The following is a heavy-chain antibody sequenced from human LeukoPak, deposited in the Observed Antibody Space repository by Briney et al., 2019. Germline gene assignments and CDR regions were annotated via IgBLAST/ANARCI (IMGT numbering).Heavy chain of an antibody. CDR2: IYYSGTT. D-gene: IGHD5-12*01. CDR3: ARTSGPWGNWFDP. CDR1: GDSITSSSYY. Sequence: TSETLSLTCTVSGDSITSSSYYWGWIRQPPGKGLEWIGSIYYSGTTYYSPSLKSRVTIPLDTSKNQFSLNLSSVTAADTAVYYCARTSGPWGNWFDPWGQGTLVTVSS. J-gene: IGHJ5*02. V-gene: IGHV4-39*01.